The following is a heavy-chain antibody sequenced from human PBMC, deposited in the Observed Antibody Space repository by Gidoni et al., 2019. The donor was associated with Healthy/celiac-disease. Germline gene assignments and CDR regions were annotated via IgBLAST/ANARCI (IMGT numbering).Heavy chain of an antibody. CDR2: INHSGST. J-gene: IGHJ5*02. D-gene: IGHD2-8*01. V-gene: IGHV4-34*01. Sequence: QVQLQQWGAGLLKPSETLSLTCVVYGGSFSGYYWSWIRQPPGKGLEWIGEINHSGSTNYNPSLTSRVTISVDTSKNHFSLKLSSVTAAYTAVYYCARGLGYCTNGVCYQYNWFDPWGQGTLVTVSS. CDR3: ARGLGYCTNGVCYQYNWFDP. CDR1: GGSFSGYY.